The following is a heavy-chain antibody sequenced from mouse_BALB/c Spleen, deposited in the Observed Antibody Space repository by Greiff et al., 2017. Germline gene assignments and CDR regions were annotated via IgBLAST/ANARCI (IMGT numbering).Heavy chain of an antibody. J-gene: IGHJ4*01. D-gene: IGHD6-2*01. Sequence: EVKLVESGGGLVKPGGSLKLSCAASGFTFSDYYMYWVRQTPEKRLEWVATISDGGSYTYYPDSVKGRFTISRDNAKNNLYLQMSSLKSEDTAMYYCARGLPSYAMDYWGQGTSVTVSS. CDR3: ARGLPSYAMDY. CDR2: ISDGGSYT. CDR1: GFTFSDYY. V-gene: IGHV5-4*02.